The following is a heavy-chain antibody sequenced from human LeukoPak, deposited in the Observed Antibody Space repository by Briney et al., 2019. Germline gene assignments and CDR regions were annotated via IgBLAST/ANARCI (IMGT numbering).Heavy chain of an antibody. V-gene: IGHV1-69*04. D-gene: IGHD1-1*01. CDR2: IIPILGIA. CDR1: GGTFSSYT. Sequence: GSSVKVSCNASGGTFSSYTISWVRQAPGQGLEWMGRIIPILGIANYAQKFQGRVTITADKSTSTAYMELSSLRSEDTAVYYCARDPELEESGCWGQGTLVTVSS. J-gene: IGHJ4*02. CDR3: ARDPELEESGC.